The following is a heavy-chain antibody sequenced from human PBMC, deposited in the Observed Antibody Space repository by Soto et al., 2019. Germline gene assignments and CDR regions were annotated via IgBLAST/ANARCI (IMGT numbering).Heavy chain of an antibody. J-gene: IGHJ4*02. CDR3: ARDLAESVATITCGY. Sequence: GASVKVSCKASGGTFSSYAISWVRQAPGQGLEWMGGIIPIFGTANYAQKFQGRVTITADESTSTAYMELSSLRSEDTAVYYCARDLAESVATITCGYWGQGTLVTVSS. CDR2: IIPIFGTA. CDR1: GGTFSSYA. D-gene: IGHD5-12*01. V-gene: IGHV1-69*13.